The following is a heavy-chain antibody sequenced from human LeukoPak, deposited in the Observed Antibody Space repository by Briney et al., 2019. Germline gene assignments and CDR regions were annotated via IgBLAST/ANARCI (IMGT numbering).Heavy chain of an antibody. J-gene: IGHJ4*02. CDR1: GFTFNDYA. D-gene: IGHD6-13*01. V-gene: IGHV3-9*03. Sequence: PGGSLRLSCATSGFTFNDYAMYWVRQAPGKGLEWVSGISWNSRSIAYADSVKGRFTISRDNAKSSLYLQMNSLRAEDMALYYCAKEGSSWSTFDYWGQGTLVTVSS. CDR2: ISWNSRSI. CDR3: AKEGSSWSTFDY.